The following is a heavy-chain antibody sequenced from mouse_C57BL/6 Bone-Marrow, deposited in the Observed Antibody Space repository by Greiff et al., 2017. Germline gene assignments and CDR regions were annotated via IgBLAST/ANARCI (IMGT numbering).Heavy chain of an antibody. CDR3: TRGVTTENWFAY. CDR2: IRNKANNHAT. V-gene: IGHV6-6*01. CDR1: GFTFSDAW. J-gene: IGHJ3*01. Sequence: EVNVVESGGGLVQPGGSMKLSCAASGFTFSDAWMDWVRQSPEKGLEWVAEIRNKANNHATYYAESVKGRFTISRDDSKSSVYLQMNSLRAEDTGIYYCTRGVTTENWFAYWGQGTLVTVSA. D-gene: IGHD2-2*01.